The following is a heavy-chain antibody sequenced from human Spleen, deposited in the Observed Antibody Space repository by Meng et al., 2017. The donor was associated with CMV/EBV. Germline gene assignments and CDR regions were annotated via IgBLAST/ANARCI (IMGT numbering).Heavy chain of an antibody. V-gene: IGHV5-51*01. CDR1: GSIFARSW. CDR3: ARLGGGNAISNFDY. J-gene: IGHJ4*02. CDR2: IYPGDSDI. Sequence: SGSIFARSWLEWVRQLPGNGLEWMGTIYPGDSDIRYSPSFQGQVTISADKSISTAYLQWSSLKASDTAMYYCARLGGGNAISNFDYWGQGTLVTVSS. D-gene: IGHD2-15*01.